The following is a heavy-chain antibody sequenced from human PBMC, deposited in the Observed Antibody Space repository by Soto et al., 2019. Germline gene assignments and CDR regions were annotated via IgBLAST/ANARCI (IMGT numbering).Heavy chain of an antibody. CDR2: TYYRSKWYN. CDR3: AKTILTAPLFYYYYGLDV. V-gene: IGHV6-1*01. J-gene: IGHJ6*02. D-gene: IGHD5-18*01. CDR1: GDTVSSNDAA. Sequence: HVQLQQSGPGLVKPSQTLSLTCAISGDTVSSNDAAWNWIRQSPSRGLEWLGRTYYRSKWYNDYAKSVKSRIAIDAETSKNQFSLQLNSVTPEDTAIYYCAKTILTAPLFYYYYGLDVWGQGTAVTVSS.